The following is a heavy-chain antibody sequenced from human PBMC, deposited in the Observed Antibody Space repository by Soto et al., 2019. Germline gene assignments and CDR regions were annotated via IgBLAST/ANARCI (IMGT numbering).Heavy chain of an antibody. V-gene: IGHV3-30*03. CDR2: ISYDGRNK. D-gene: IGHD2-21*01. CDR1: GFVSNDYD. Sequence: QVQLAESGGGLVQPGRSLRLSCATSGFVSNDYDIHWVRQAPGKGLAWLASISYDGRNKYYADSVKGRFTISRDNSKNTLSLXXNSLGAEDTAVYYCSRGIKGGLDAWGPGTLVTVSS. CDR3: SRGIKGGLDA. J-gene: IGHJ5*02.